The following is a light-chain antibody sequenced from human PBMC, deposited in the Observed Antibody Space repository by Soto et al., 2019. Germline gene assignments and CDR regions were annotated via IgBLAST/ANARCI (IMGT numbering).Light chain of an antibody. CDR3: QQGYSRPRA. Sequence: DIQMTQSPSSLSASVGGRVTITCRASQSISNNLNWYQQKPGKAPNLLIYTASNLETGVPSRFSGSGSGTDFTLTITSLQPEDFATYLCQQGYSRPRAFGQGTKVDIK. J-gene: IGKJ1*01. CDR1: QSISNN. V-gene: IGKV1-39*01. CDR2: TAS.